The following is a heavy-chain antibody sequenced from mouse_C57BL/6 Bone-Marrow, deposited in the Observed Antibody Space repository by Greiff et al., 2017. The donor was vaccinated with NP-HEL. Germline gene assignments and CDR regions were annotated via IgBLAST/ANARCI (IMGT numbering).Heavy chain of an antibody. Sequence: EVQRVESGGGLVKPGGSLKLSCAASGFTFSSYAMSWVRQTPEKRLEWVATISDGGSYTYYPDNVKGRFTISRDNAKNNLYLQMSHLKSEDTAMYYCARTDGYYSFAYWGQGTLVTVSA. CDR3: ARTDGYYSFAY. D-gene: IGHD2-3*01. V-gene: IGHV5-4*01. CDR1: GFTFSSYA. J-gene: IGHJ3*01. CDR2: ISDGGSYT.